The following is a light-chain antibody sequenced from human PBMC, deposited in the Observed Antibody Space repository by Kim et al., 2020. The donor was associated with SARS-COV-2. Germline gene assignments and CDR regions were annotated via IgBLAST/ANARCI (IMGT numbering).Light chain of an antibody. CDR1: SLRSYY. J-gene: IGLJ3*02. CDR2: GRN. CDR3: NSRDSSGNHPHWV. V-gene: IGLV3-19*01. Sequence: SSELTQDPAVSVALGQTVRITCQGDSLRSYYATWYQQKPRQAPVLVIYGRNNRPSGIPDRFSGSSSGNTASLTITGAQAEDEADYYCNSRDSSGNHPHWVFGGGTQLTVL.